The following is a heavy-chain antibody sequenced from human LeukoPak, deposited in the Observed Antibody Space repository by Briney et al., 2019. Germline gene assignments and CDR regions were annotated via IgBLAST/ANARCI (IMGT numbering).Heavy chain of an antibody. Sequence: TGGSLRLSCAASGFSVSNNYMNWVRQAPGKGLGWVSTFSTGGTTNSADSVKGRFTISRDNSKNALFLQMNSLRADDTAVYFCARVRGGGQDGFDFWGQGTLVTVSS. CDR1: GFSVSNNY. J-gene: IGHJ4*02. D-gene: IGHD3-10*01. V-gene: IGHV3-66*01. CDR3: ARVRGGGQDGFDF. CDR2: FSTGGTT.